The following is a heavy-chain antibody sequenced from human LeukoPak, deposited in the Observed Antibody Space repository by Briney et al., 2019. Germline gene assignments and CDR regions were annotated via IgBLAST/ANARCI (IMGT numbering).Heavy chain of an antibody. V-gene: IGHV3-23*01. CDR2: ISGSGGST. J-gene: IGHJ4*02. CDR1: GFTFSSYA. Sequence: GGSLRLSCAASGFTFSSYAMSWVRQAPGKGLEWVSAISGSGGSTYYADSVKGRFTISRDNSKNTLYLQMNSLRAEDTAVYYCAKDPWKTSSGWLSFFDCWGQGTLVTVSS. CDR3: AKDPWKTSSGWLSFFDC. D-gene: IGHD6-19*01.